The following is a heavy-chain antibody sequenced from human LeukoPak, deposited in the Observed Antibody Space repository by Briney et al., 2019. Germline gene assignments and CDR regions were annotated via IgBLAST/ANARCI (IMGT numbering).Heavy chain of an antibody. D-gene: IGHD5-12*01. Sequence: SGTLSLTCAVYGGSFSGYYWSWIRQPPGKGLEWIGEINHSGSTNYNPSLKSRVTISVDTSKNQFSLKLSSVTAADTAVYYCARGRSGYSGYAPMNYFDYWGQGTLVTVSS. CDR1: GGSFSGYY. CDR3: ARGRSGYSGYAPMNYFDY. CDR2: INHSGST. V-gene: IGHV4-34*01. J-gene: IGHJ4*02.